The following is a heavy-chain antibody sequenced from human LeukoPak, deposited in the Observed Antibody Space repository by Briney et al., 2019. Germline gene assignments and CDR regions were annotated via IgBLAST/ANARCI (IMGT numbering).Heavy chain of an antibody. CDR1: GGTFSSYA. Sequence: SVKVSFKASGGTFSSYAISWVRQAPEQGLEWMGGIIPIFGTANYAQKFQGRVTVTADESTSTAYMELSSLRSEDTAVYYCARDYYDSSGYYSCSGYWGQGTLVTVSS. CDR2: IIPIFGTA. CDR3: ARDYYDSSGYYSCSGY. V-gene: IGHV1-69*01. D-gene: IGHD3-22*01. J-gene: IGHJ4*02.